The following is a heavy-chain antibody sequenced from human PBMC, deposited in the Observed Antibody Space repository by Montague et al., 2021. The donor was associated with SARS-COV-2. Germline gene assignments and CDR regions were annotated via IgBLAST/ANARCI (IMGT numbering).Heavy chain of an antibody. V-gene: IGHV4-34*01. Sequence: SETLSLTCAVYGGSFSGWYWSWVRQPPGKGLEWIGEINRRGNTIYNPSLKSRVTISEDTSKSQFSLKLSSVTAADTAVYYCARGGGNILTNYYYYYYLDVGGTGTTVRVSS. J-gene: IGHJ6*03. CDR1: GGSFSGWY. CDR2: INRRGNT. CDR3: ARGGGNILTNYYYYYYLDV. D-gene: IGHD4-23*01.